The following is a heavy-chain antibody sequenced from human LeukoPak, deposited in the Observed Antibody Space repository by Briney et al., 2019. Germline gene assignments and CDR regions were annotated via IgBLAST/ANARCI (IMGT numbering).Heavy chain of an antibody. D-gene: IGHD3-10*01. Sequence: GGSLRLSCAASGLTFENYAMHWVRKVPGKGLEWVSGISWNGGIIGYADSVKGRFTISRDSAKNSLYLQMNSLRVEDTDLYYCAKGGLRLYFGQFHYWGQGTLVTVSS. CDR1: GLTFENYA. CDR3: AKGGLRLYFGQFHY. V-gene: IGHV3-9*01. CDR2: ISWNGGII. J-gene: IGHJ4*02.